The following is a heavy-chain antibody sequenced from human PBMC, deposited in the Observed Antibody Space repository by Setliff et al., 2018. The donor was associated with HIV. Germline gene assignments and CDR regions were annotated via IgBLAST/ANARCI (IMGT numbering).Heavy chain of an antibody. CDR3: AKDGLEGDMAGRQRTYAFGY. CDR1: GFTFSSSA. CDR2: ISGSGGST. D-gene: IGHD2-15*01. V-gene: IGHV3-23*01. Sequence: PGGSLRLSCAASGFTFSSSAMSWVRQAPGKGLEWISSISGSGGSTYYAHSVKGRFAISRDNSKDTLFLQMNSLRAGDTAVYFCAKDGLEGDMAGRQRTYAFGYWGQGTLVTVSS. J-gene: IGHJ4*02.